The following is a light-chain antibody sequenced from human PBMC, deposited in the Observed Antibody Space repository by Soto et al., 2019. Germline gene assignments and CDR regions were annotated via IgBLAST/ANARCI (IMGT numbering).Light chain of an antibody. CDR2: GAS. CDR3: QQYTNWPLT. J-gene: IGKJ4*01. V-gene: IGKV3-15*01. CDR1: QSVGSL. Sequence: EIVMTQSPATLSVSPGERAALSCRASQSVGSLLTWYQQKPGQAPRLLIYGASTRATGIPARFSGGGSGTEFTLTISSLQSEDFAVYYCQQYTNWPLTFGGGTKVEIK.